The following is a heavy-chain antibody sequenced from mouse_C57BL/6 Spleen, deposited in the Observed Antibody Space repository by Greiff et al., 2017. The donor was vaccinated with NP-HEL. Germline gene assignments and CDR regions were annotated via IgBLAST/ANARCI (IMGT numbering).Heavy chain of an antibody. V-gene: IGHV3-6*01. Sequence: EVQLQQSGPGLVKPSPSLSLSCSVSGYSITSGYYWNWIRQFPGNQLEWMGYISYDGSNNYNPSLKNRISITRDTSKIQFFLKLNSVTTEDTATYYCAREAPNFDYWGQGTTLTVSS. CDR1: GYSITSGYY. CDR2: ISYDGSN. CDR3: AREAPNFDY. J-gene: IGHJ2*01.